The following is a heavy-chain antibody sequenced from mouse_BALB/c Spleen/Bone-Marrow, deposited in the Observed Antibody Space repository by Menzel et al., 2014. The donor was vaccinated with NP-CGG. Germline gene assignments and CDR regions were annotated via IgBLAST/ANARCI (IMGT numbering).Heavy chain of an antibody. J-gene: IGHJ3*01. D-gene: IGHD1-2*01. Sequence: EVQGVESGGGLVQPGGSLKLSCAASGFDFSTFWMSWVRQAPGKGLEWIGEINPDRRTINYSPPLKDKFVISRDNAKNTLYLLMSKVRSEDTALYYCARLHYYGYGAYWGQGTLVTVSA. CDR1: GFDFSTFW. CDR3: ARLHYYGYGAY. V-gene: IGHV4-1*02. CDR2: INPDRRTI.